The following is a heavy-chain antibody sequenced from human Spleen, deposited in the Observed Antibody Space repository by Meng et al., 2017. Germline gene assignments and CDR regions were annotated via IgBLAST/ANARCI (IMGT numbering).Heavy chain of an antibody. CDR3: ARVAGYSYGYTHDY. CDR1: GGSISNNNYY. V-gene: IGHV4-39*07. Sequence: SETLSLTCTVSGGSISNNNYYWVWIRQPPGKRLEWIGRIFYTGSTTYNPSLKNRVTISVDTSKNQFSLQLRSVTAADTAVYYCARVAGYSYGYTHDYWGQGTLVTVSS. D-gene: IGHD5-18*01. CDR2: IFYTGST. J-gene: IGHJ4*02.